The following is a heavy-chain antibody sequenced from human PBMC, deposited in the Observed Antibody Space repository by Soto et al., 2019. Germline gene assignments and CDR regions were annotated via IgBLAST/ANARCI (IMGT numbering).Heavy chain of an antibody. CDR1: GERFTTYG. Sequence: QVQLVQSGAEVKNPGASVTVSCKAPGERFTTYGISWVRQAPGQGLEWMGWISTYNTNSNYAPKFQGRRLLTTDTSTTTAHMELRSLRPVYTAVYYCARWAGKLRDYGGPFDYWGQGTLLTVST. CDR3: ARWAGKLRDYGGPFDY. CDR2: ISTYNTNS. V-gene: IGHV1-18*04. J-gene: IGHJ4*02. D-gene: IGHD4-17*01.